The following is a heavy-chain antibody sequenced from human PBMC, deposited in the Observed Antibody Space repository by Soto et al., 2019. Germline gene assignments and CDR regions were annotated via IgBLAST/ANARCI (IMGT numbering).Heavy chain of an antibody. Sequence: GGSLRLSCAASGFTYSQYAMHWVRQAPGKGLEWVAVISFDGTKKTYADSVKGRFTISRDNSQNTLFLQMSSLRPEDTALYFCSKCEAGFEAGYWPPDYWGQGTLVTVSS. CDR1: GFTYSQYA. J-gene: IGHJ4*02. CDR3: SKCEAGFEAGYWPPDY. D-gene: IGHD2-15*01. CDR2: ISFDGTKK. V-gene: IGHV3-30*18.